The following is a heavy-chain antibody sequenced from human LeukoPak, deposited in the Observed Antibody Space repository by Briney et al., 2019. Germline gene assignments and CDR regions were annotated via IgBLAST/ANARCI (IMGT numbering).Heavy chain of an antibody. D-gene: IGHD7-27*01. CDR1: GDSVSSSNYY. J-gene: IGHJ4*02. CDR3: GGLTGRSGNYLAH. Sequence: PSETLSLTCAVSGDSVSSSNYYWSWIRQPPGKGLEWIGYIYYGGNTNYNPSLESRVTISVDTSKSQFSLKLSSVTAADTAVYYCGGLTGRSGNYLAHWGQGTLVTVSS. V-gene: IGHV4-61*01. CDR2: IYYGGNT.